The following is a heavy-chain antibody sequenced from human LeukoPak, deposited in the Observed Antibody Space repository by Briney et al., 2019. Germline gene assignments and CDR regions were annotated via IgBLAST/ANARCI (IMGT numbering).Heavy chain of an antibody. Sequence: SETLSLTCAVYGGSFSGYYWSWIRQPPGKGLEWIGKINHSGSTNYNPSLKSRVTISVDTSKNQFSLKLSSVTAADTAVYYCARVVHDSSGFAEYFQHWGQGTLVTVSS. CDR3: ARVVHDSSGFAEYFQH. J-gene: IGHJ1*01. D-gene: IGHD3-22*01. CDR1: GGSFSGYY. V-gene: IGHV4-34*01. CDR2: INHSGST.